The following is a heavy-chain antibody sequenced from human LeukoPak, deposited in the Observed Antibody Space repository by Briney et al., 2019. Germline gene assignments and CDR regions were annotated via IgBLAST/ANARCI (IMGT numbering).Heavy chain of an antibody. CDR3: AGEDNSSGYRPFDI. Sequence: GASVKVSCKASGYTFTGYYIHWVRQAPGQGLDWMGRINPNNSGTNYAQKFQGRVTMTRDMSMSTAYMELSRLRSDDTAVYYCAGEDNSSGYRPFDIWGQGTMVTVPS. J-gene: IGHJ3*02. D-gene: IGHD3-22*01. CDR1: GYTFTGYY. V-gene: IGHV1-2*06. CDR2: INPNNSGT.